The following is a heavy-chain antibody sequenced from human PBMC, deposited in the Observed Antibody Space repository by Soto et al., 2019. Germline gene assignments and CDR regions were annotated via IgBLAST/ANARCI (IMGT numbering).Heavy chain of an antibody. CDR3: ARYYCSSTSCYGNWFDP. Sequence: GASVKVSCKASGYTFTGYYMHWVRQAPGQGLEWMGWINPNSGGTNYAQKFQGWVTMTRDTSISTAYMELSRLRSDDTAVYYCARYYCSSTSCYGNWFDPCGQGTLVTVYS. V-gene: IGHV1-2*04. D-gene: IGHD2-2*01. J-gene: IGHJ5*02. CDR2: INPNSGGT. CDR1: GYTFTGYY.